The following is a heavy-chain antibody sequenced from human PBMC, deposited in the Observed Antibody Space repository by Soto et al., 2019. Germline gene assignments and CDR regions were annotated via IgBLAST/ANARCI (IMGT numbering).Heavy chain of an antibody. CDR2: IYYSGST. V-gene: IGHV4-59*01. CDR1: GGSISSYY. D-gene: IGHD3-10*01. J-gene: IGHJ4*02. Sequence: SETLSLTCTVSGGSISSYYWSWIRQPPGKGLEWIGYIYYSGSTNYNPSLKSRVTISVDTSKNQFSLKLSSVTAADTAVYYCATTSFYGSGSYAYFDYWGQGTLVTVSS. CDR3: ATTSFYGSGSYAYFDY.